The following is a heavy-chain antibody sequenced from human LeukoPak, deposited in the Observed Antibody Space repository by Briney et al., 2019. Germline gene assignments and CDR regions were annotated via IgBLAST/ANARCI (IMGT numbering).Heavy chain of an antibody. V-gene: IGHV2-5*02. CDR1: GVSLSTSGVG. CDR3: AHSQVFSYGSFHDAYDI. CDR2: IYWDDDS. D-gene: IGHD5-18*01. J-gene: IGHJ3*02. Sequence: SGPTLVNPTQTLTLTCSLSGVSLSTSGVGVGWIRQPPGKALEWLALIYWDDDSRYSPSLRSRLTIAKDTSKNQVVLTLTNMDSVDTATYYCAHSQVFSYGSFHDAYDIWGLGMLVTVSS.